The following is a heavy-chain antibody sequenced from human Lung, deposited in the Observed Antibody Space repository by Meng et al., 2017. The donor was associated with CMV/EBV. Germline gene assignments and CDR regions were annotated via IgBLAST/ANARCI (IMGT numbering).Heavy chain of an antibody. V-gene: IGHV1-2*02. CDR3: ARDLADAPIDY. Sequence: ASXXVSCKASGYTFTGYYMHWVRQVPGQGLEWMGWINPNSGGTNYAQKCQGRVTMTRDTSINTAYMELSRLRSDDTAVYYCARDLADAPIDYSGQGTLGTVSS. CDR1: GYTFTGYY. CDR2: INPNSGGT. J-gene: IGHJ4*02.